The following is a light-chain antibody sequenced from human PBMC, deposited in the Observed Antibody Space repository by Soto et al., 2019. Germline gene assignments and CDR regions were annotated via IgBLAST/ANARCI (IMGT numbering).Light chain of an antibody. CDR1: ESISNL. J-gene: IGKJ1*01. CDR3: QQYNSYWT. Sequence: DIQMTQYPSTRSASLGDRVTITCRASESISNLLAWYQQKPGKAPNLLIYKASSLESGVPSRFSGSGSGTEFTLTISSLQPDDFATYYCQQYNSYWTFGQGGKVDIK. CDR2: KAS. V-gene: IGKV1-5*03.